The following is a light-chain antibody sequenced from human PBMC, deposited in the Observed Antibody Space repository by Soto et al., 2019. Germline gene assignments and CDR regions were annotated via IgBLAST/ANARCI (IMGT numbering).Light chain of an antibody. CDR1: QSVSSSY. J-gene: IGKJ4*01. V-gene: IGKV3-20*01. CDR2: GAS. CDR3: QQYGSS. Sequence: EMVLTQSPGTLSLSPEERATLSCRASQSVSSSYLAWYQQKPGQAPRLLIYGASSRATGIPDRFSGSGSGTDFTLTISRLEPEDFAVYYCQQYGSSFGGGTKVEIK.